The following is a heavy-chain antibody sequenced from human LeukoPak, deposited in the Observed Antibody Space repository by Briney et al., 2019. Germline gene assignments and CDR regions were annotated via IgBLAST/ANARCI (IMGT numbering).Heavy chain of an antibody. V-gene: IGHV3-74*01. D-gene: IGHD2/OR15-2a*01. CDR3: VSFYETY. Sequence: GGSLRLSCAASGNYWMHWVRQAPGKGLVWVSHINSDGSWTSYADSVKGRFTISKDSAKNTVYLQMNSLRAEDTAVYYCVSFYETYWGRGTLVTVSS. CDR2: INSDGSWT. CDR1: GNYW. J-gene: IGHJ4*02.